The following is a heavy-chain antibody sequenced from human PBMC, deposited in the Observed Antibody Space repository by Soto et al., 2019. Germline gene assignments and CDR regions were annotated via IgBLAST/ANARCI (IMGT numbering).Heavy chain of an antibody. CDR1: GGTFSSYT. CDR3: ARVVEGPPAAFDI. V-gene: IGHV1-69*02. J-gene: IGHJ3*02. Sequence: SVKVSCKASGGTFSSYTISWVRQAPGQGLEWMGRIIPILGIANYAQKFQGRVTITADKSTSTAYMELSSLRSEDTAVYYCARVVEGPPAAFDIWGKGKMVTV. CDR2: IIPILGIA. D-gene: IGHD2-21*01.